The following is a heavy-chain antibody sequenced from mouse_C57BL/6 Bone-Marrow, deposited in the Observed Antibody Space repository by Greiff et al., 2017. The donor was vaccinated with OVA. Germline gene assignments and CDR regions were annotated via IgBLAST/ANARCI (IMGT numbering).Heavy chain of an antibody. CDR3: ARGRYGNYGGAMDY. V-gene: IGHV7-1*01. J-gene: IGHJ4*01. D-gene: IGHD2-1*01. Sequence: EVKLVESGGGLVQSGRSLRLSCATSGFTFSDFYMDWVRQAPGKGLEWIAASRNKANDYTTEYSASVKGRFTVSRDTSPSILYLQLRALRAEDTAIYYCARGRYGNYGGAMDYWGQGTSVTVSS. CDR2: SRNKANDYTT. CDR1: GFTFSDFY.